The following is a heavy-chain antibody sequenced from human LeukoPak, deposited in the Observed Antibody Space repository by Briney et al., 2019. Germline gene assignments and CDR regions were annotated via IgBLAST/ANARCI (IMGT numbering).Heavy chain of an antibody. Sequence: GGSLRLSCAASGFTFSSYWMSWVRQAPGKGLEWVAFIRYDGSNKYYADSVKGRFTISRDNSKNTLYLQMNSLRAEDTAVYYCAKDKERESDFYYYMDVWGKGTRSPSP. CDR3: AKDKERESDFYYYMDV. CDR2: IRYDGSNK. J-gene: IGHJ6*03. CDR1: GFTFSSYW. V-gene: IGHV3-30*02.